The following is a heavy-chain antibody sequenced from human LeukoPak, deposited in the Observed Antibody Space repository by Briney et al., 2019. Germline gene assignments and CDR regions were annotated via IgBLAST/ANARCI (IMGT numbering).Heavy chain of an antibody. J-gene: IGHJ5*02. CDR2: IYSSGST. V-gene: IGHV4-4*07. Sequence: SETLTLTCTVSGGSISSYYRSWIRQPAGKGLEWIGRIYSSGSTDYDPSLKSRVTMSEDTSKNQFSLMLTSVTAADTAVYYCARDRGSGYYWFDPWGQGTLVTVSS. CDR3: ARDRGSGYYWFDP. CDR1: GGSISSYY. D-gene: IGHD5-12*01.